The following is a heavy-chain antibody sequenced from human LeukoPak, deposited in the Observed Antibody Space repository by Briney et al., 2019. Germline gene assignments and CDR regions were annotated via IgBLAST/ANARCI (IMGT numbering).Heavy chain of an antibody. Sequence: GGSLRLSCAASGLALSRYDMHWVRQATGEGLEWVSAIGTRGDTYYAGSVKGRFTMSRENAKNSLYLQMNSLSAGDTAVYYCVRAPPYSSASWGYYGMDVWGQGTTVTVSS. J-gene: IGHJ6*02. D-gene: IGHD6-19*01. CDR3: VRAPPYSSASWGYYGMDV. CDR1: GLALSRYD. V-gene: IGHV3-13*01. CDR2: IGTRGDT.